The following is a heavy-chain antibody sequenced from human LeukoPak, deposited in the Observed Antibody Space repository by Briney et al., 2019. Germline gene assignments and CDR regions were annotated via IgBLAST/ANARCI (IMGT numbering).Heavy chain of an antibody. Sequence: SETLSLTCTVSGGSISSGGYYWNWIRQHPGKGLEWIGYIYYSGSTYYNPSLKSRVTISVDTSKNQFSPKLSSVTAADTAVYYCARLGSGWYGNAFDIWGQGTMVTVSS. V-gene: IGHV4-31*03. CDR1: GGSISSGGYY. D-gene: IGHD6-19*01. CDR2: IYYSGST. J-gene: IGHJ3*02. CDR3: ARLGSGWYGNAFDI.